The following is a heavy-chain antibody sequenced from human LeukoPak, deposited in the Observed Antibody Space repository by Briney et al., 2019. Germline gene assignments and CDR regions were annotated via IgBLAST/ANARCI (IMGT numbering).Heavy chain of an antibody. D-gene: IGHD1-7*01. Sequence: GGSLRLSCAASGFTFGSYSMNWVRQAPGKGLEWVSYISSSSSTIYYADSVKGRFTISRDNAKNSLYLQMNSLRAEDTAVYYCARAWNYVLFWGQGTLVTVSS. CDR1: GFTFGSYS. CDR2: ISSSSSTI. V-gene: IGHV3-48*01. CDR3: ARAWNYVLF. J-gene: IGHJ4*02.